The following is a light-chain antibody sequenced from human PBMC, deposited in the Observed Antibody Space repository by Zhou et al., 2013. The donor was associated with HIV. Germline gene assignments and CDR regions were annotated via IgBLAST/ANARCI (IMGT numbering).Light chain of an antibody. V-gene: IGKV3-15*01. CDR3: QQYGSSPST. CDR2: GAS. J-gene: IGKJ4*01. CDR1: QSVSSN. Sequence: EIVMTQSPATLSVSPGERATLSCRASQSVSSNLAWYQQKPGQAPRVLIFGASTRATGIPSRFSGRGSGTEFTLTISSLQSEDFAVYYCQQYGSSPSTFGGGTKVEIK.